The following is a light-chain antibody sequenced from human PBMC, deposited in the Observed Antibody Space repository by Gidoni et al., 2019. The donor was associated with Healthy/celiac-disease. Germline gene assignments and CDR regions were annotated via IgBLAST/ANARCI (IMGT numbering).Light chain of an antibody. CDR3: QQSYSTPIT. CDR2: AAS. CDR1: QSISSN. Sequence: DPVTITCRTSQSISSNLNWYQQKPGKAPQRLIYAASCMQSRVPSRFSGSGAGTDVTLTISSLQADDFATYYCQQSYSTPITFGQGTRLEIK. V-gene: IGKV1-39*01. J-gene: IGKJ5*01.